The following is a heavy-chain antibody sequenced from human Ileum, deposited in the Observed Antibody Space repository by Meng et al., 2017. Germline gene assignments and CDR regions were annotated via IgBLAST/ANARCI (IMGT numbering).Heavy chain of an antibody. CDR1: EFTSGSYW. D-gene: IGHD2-21*02. Sequence: VQRVVVGVGVIQSGMSLRLFGATSEFTSGSYWMHWVRQAPGKGLVWVSRINSDGSSTSDADSVKGRFSISRDNAKNTLSLQMNSLRAEDTAVYYCARGAVTGQRSDFWGQGTLVTVSS. CDR2: INSDGSST. CDR3: ARGAVTGQRSDF. V-gene: IGHV3-74*02. J-gene: IGHJ4*02.